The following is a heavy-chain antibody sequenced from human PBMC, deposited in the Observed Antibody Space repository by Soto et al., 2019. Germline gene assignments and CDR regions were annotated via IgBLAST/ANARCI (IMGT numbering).Heavy chain of an antibody. V-gene: IGHV3-30*18. CDR1: GFSFSSYG. CDR3: AKDALGVVINYYYYFMDV. Sequence: GGSLRLSCAASGFSFSSYGMHWVRQDPGKGLEWVAVISYDGSNKYYADSVKGRFTISRDNSKNTLYLQMNSLRAEDTAVYYCAKDALGVVINYYYYFMDVWGKGTTVTVSS. CDR2: ISYDGSNK. D-gene: IGHD3-22*01. J-gene: IGHJ6*03.